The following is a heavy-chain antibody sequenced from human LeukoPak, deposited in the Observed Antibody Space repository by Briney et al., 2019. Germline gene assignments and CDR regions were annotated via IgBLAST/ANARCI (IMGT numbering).Heavy chain of an antibody. V-gene: IGHV4-39*07. CDR2: IYYSGST. Sequence: SETLSLTCTVSGGSISSSSYYWGWIRQPPGKGLEWIGTIYYSGSTYYNPSFKSRVTISVDTSKNQFSLKLSSVTAADTAVYYCARAGAWQIDPWGQGTLVTVSS. J-gene: IGHJ5*02. D-gene: IGHD3-10*01. CDR3: ARAGAWQIDP. CDR1: GGSISSSSYY.